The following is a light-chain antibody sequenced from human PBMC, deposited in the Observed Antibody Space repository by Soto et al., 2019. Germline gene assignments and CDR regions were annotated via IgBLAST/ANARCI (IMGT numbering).Light chain of an antibody. J-gene: IGLJ3*02. V-gene: IGLV2-8*01. CDR2: DVT. Sequence: QSVLTQPPSASGSPGQSVTISCTGTSSDVGGYNFVSWYQQHPGKAPKLMIYDVTNRPSGVPDRFSGSKSGNSASLTVSGLQAEDEADYFCSSYAGSNTWLFGGGTKLTVL. CDR1: SSDVGGYNF. CDR3: SSYAGSNTWL.